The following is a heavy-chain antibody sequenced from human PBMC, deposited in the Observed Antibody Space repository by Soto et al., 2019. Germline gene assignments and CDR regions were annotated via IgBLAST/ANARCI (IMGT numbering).Heavy chain of an antibody. D-gene: IGHD3-3*01. J-gene: IGHJ6*04. CDR2: IYHSGST. CDR3: ARVLTIFGNPILGMDV. V-gene: IGHV4-4*02. Sequence: SETLSLTCAVSSGSISSSNWWSWVRQPPGKGLEWIGEIYHSGSTNYNPSLKSRVTISVDKSKNQFSLKLSSVTAADTAVYYCARVLTIFGNPILGMDVWGKGTTVTVSS. CDR1: SGSISSSNW.